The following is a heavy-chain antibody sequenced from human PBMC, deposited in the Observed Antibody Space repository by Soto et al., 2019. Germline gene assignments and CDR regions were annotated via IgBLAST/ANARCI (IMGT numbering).Heavy chain of an antibody. Sequence: QVQLVESGGGVVQPGRSLRLSCAASGFTFSSYAMHWVRQAPGKGLEWVAVISYDGSNKYYADSVKGRFTISRDNSKNTLYLQMNSLRAEDTAVYYCARDQVPYCSGGSCHPYYYYYGMDVW. V-gene: IGHV3-30-3*01. CDR1: GFTFSSYA. D-gene: IGHD2-15*01. J-gene: IGHJ6*01. CDR2: ISYDGSNK. CDR3: ARDQVPYCSGGSCHPYYYYYGMDV.